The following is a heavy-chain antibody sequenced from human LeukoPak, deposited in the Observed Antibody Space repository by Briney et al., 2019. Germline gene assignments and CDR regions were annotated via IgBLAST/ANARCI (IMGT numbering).Heavy chain of an antibody. Sequence: GXLRLSCAASGFTFSSYWMSWVRQAPGKGLEWVANIKQDGSEKYYVDSVKGGFTISRDNAKKSLYLQMNSLRDEDTAVYYCARFSDYDFWSGYYYPNWFDPWGQGTLVTVSS. J-gene: IGHJ5*02. V-gene: IGHV3-7*01. CDR1: GFTFSSYW. CDR2: IKQDGSEK. CDR3: ARFSDYDFWSGYYYPNWFDP. D-gene: IGHD3-3*01.